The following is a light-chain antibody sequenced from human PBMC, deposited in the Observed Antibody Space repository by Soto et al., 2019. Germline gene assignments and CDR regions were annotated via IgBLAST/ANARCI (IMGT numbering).Light chain of an antibody. J-gene: IGKJ2*01. CDR2: GSS. CDR1: QSISSRY. CDR3: QYTLSSPLYT. V-gene: IGKV3-20*01. Sequence: PGERATISCRASQSISSRYSTWYQQRPGQPPKLLIYGSSSRAARVPDRFSGRGSGADYSLTISRLEPEDFAVYYCQYTLSSPLYTFGQGTKLDI.